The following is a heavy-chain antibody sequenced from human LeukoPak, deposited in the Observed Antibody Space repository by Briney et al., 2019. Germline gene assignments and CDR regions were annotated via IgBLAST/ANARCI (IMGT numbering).Heavy chain of an antibody. D-gene: IGHD3-10*01. J-gene: IGHJ3*02. CDR3: ARDRYFGSDGFDI. CDR2: TWYDGSNN. Sequence: GGSLRLSCAASGFSFSEHGMHWVRQAPGKGPEWVTVTWYDGSNNHYADSVKGRFTISRDNSKNTVFLEMNSLRAKGTAVYHCARDRYFGSDGFDIWGPGTMVIVSS. V-gene: IGHV3-33*01. CDR1: GFSFSEHG.